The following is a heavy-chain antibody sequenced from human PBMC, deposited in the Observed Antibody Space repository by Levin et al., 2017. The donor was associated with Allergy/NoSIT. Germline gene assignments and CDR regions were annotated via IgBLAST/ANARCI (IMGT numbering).Heavy chain of an antibody. J-gene: IGHJ4*02. V-gene: IGHV1-18*01. CDR3: VRESWGIYGRYLDY. D-gene: IGHD2/OR15-2a*01. Sequence: ASVKVSCKGSGYTFGNYGIDWVRQAPGQGLEWMGWISAETGATDFAQDLRDRVTLTTDATTSTAYMELRSLRPDDTAVYYCVRESWGIYGRYLDYWGQGTLLAVSS. CDR2: ISAETGAT. CDR1: GYTFGNYG.